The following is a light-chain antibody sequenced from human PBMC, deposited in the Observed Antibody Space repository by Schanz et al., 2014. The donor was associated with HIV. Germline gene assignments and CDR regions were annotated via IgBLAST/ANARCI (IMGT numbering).Light chain of an antibody. J-gene: IGLJ1*01. CDR1: SSNIGAGYD. V-gene: IGLV1-40*01. CDR3: ATWDDSLTGFV. CDR2: GNT. Sequence: QSVLTQPPSVSGAPGQRVTISCTGSSSNIGAGYDVHWYQHLPGTAPKLLIYGNTNRPSGVPDRFSGSKSGTSASLAISGLRSEDESDCYCATWDDSLTGFVFGSGTKLTVL.